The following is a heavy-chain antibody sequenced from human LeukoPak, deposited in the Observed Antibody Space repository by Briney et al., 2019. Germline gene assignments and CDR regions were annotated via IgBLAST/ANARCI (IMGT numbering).Heavy chain of an antibody. Sequence: ASVKVSCKASGYTFTGYYMHWVRQAPGQGLEWMGWINPNSGGTNYAQKFQGRVTMTRDTSISTAYMELSRLRSDDTAVYYCARARRIAMAVYDYWGQGTLVTVSS. CDR2: INPNSGGT. V-gene: IGHV1-2*02. CDR1: GYTFTGYY. J-gene: IGHJ4*02. D-gene: IGHD6-19*01. CDR3: ARARRIAMAVYDY.